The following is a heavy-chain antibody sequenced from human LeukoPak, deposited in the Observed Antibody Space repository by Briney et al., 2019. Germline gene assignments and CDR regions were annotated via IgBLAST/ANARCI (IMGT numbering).Heavy chain of an antibody. Sequence: SETLSLTCTVSGGSISSYYWSWIRQPPGKGLEWIGYIHYSGSTNYNPSLKCRVTISVDMSKNEFSLKLSSVTAADTAVYYCARVTVSYGSGRRHNYYYYMDVWGKGTTVTISS. D-gene: IGHD3-10*01. J-gene: IGHJ6*03. CDR1: GGSISSYY. CDR2: IHYSGST. V-gene: IGHV4-59*01. CDR3: ARVTVSYGSGRRHNYYYYMDV.